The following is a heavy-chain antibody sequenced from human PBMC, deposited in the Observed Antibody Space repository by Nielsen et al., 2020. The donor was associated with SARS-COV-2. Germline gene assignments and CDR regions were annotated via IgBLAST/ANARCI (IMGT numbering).Heavy chain of an antibody. J-gene: IGHJ5*02. CDR1: GYSFTSYW. CDR2: IYPGDSDT. Sequence: GESLKISCQGSGYSFTSYWIGWVRQMPGKGLEWVGLIYPGDSDTRYSPSFQGQVSISADKSISTAYLQWSSLKASDTAMYYCARLGLRGAAAGTSWFDPWGQGTLVTVSS. D-gene: IGHD6-13*01. V-gene: IGHV5-51*01. CDR3: ARLGLRGAAAGTSWFDP.